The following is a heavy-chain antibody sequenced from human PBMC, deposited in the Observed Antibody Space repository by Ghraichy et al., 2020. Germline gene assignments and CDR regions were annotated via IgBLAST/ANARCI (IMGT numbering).Heavy chain of an antibody. CDR2: ISGSGGST. J-gene: IGHJ4*02. D-gene: IGHD5-12*01. Sequence: GESLNISCAASGFTFSSYAMSWVRQAPGKGLEWVSAISGSGGSTYYADSVKGRFTISRDNSKNTLYLQMNSLRAEDTVVYYCAKDRRMVATVLFDYWGQGTLVTVSS. CDR3: AKDRRMVATVLFDY. V-gene: IGHV3-23*01. CDR1: GFTFSSYA.